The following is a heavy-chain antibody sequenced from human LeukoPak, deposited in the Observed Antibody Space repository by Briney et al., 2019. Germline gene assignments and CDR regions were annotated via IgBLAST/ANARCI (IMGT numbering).Heavy chain of an antibody. J-gene: IGHJ4*02. D-gene: IGHD3-10*01. CDR1: GFTFSNYG. Sequence: GGSLRLSCAASGFTFSNYGMHWVRQAAGKGLEWVAVIWYDGSNKYYADSVKGRFTISRDNSKNTLYLQMDSLRVEDTAVYYCARGGNYYGSGSPDYWGQGTLVTVSS. CDR3: ARGGNYYGSGSPDY. V-gene: IGHV3-33*01. CDR2: IWYDGSNK.